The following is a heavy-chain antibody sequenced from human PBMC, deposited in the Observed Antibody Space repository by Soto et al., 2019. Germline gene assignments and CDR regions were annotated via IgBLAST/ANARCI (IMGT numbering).Heavy chain of an antibody. D-gene: IGHD3-3*01. CDR3: ARGPGAGGTIFGVDSYYYYYMDV. CDR2: IGTAGDT. CDR1: GFTFSSYD. J-gene: IGHJ6*03. Sequence: EVQLVESGGGLVQPGGSLRLSCAASGFTFSSYDMHWVRQATGKGLEWVSAIGTAGDTYYPGSVKGRFTISRENAKNSLYLQMNSLRAGDTAVYYCARGPGAGGTIFGVDSYYYYYMDVWGKGTTVTVSS. V-gene: IGHV3-13*01.